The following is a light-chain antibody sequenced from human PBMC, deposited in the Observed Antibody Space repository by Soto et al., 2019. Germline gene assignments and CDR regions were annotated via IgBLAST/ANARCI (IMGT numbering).Light chain of an antibody. Sequence: EIVLTQSPGTLSLSPGEGATLSCTASQSVSSSYLAWYQQKPGQAPRLLIYGSSRRATGIPDRFSGSGSGTDFTLTISKLEPEDFAVYYCQLYGSSWTFGQGTQVEIK. CDR2: GSS. CDR1: QSVSSSY. J-gene: IGKJ1*01. CDR3: QLYGSSWT. V-gene: IGKV3-20*01.